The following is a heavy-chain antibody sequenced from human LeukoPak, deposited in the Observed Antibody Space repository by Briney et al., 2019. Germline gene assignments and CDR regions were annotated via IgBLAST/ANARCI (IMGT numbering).Heavy chain of an antibody. CDR1: GFTFDDYA. CDR3: AKAIVRGVRLLNWFDP. V-gene: IGHV3-9*01. D-gene: IGHD3-10*02. Sequence: HPGRSLRLSCAASGFTFDDYAMHWVRQAPGKGLEWVSGISWNSGSIGYADSVKGRFTISRDNAKNSLYLQMNSLRAEDTALYYCAKAIVRGVRLLNWFDPWGQGTLVTVSS. J-gene: IGHJ5*02. CDR2: ISWNSGSI.